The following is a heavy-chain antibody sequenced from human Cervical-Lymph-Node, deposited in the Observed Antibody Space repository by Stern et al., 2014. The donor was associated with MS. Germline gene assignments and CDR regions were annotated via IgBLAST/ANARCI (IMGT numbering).Heavy chain of an antibody. Sequence: VQLEESGGGLVKPGGSLRLSCAASGFTFSDYYMTWIRKAPGKGLEWVSYISSSGSPIYYADAVKGRFSISRDNAKNALYLQMNSLRAEDTAVYYCARDGQYSSSAYNYYYYGMDVWGQGTTVTVSS. V-gene: IGHV3-11*01. D-gene: IGHD6-6*01. J-gene: IGHJ6*02. CDR1: GFTFSDYY. CDR3: ARDGQYSSSAYNYYYYGMDV. CDR2: ISSSGSPI.